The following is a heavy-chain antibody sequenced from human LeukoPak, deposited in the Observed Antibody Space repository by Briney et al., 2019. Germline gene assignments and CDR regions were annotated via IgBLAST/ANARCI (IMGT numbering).Heavy chain of an antibody. D-gene: IGHD6-6*01. V-gene: IGHV4-34*01. Sequence: SETLSLTCAVYGGSFSDYYWHWIRQPPGKGLEWMGEINHNGNNNYNPSLMSRVTISVDTSKNQFSLKLNSVTAADTAVYFCAKTPTALVRGGYYFDSWGQGTLVTVSS. J-gene: IGHJ4*02. CDR2: INHNGNN. CDR3: AKTPTALVRGGYYFDS. CDR1: GGSFSDYY.